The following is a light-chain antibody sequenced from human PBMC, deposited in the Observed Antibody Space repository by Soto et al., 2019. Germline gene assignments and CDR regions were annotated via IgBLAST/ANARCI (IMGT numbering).Light chain of an antibody. CDR1: QSLQHSNGYNY. CDR3: MQALQSPLYT. J-gene: IGKJ2*01. Sequence: DIVMTQSPLSLPVTPGEPASISCRSSQSLQHSNGYNYLDWYLQKPGQSPQLLIYLGSNRASGVPDRFSGSGSGTDFTLEISRVEAEDVGLYYCMQALQSPLYTFGQGTKLEIK. V-gene: IGKV2-28*01. CDR2: LGS.